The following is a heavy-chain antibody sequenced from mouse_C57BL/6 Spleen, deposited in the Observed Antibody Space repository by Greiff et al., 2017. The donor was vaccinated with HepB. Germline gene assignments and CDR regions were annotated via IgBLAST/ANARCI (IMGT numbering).Heavy chain of an antibody. J-gene: IGHJ3*01. CDR1: GFNIKDDY. CDR3: YGSSGAY. D-gene: IGHD1-1*01. Sequence: VQLKQSGAELVRPGASVKLSCTASGFNIKDDYMHWVKQRPEQGLEWIGWIDPENGDTEYASKFQGKATITADTSSNTAYLQLSSLTSEDTAVYYCYGSSGAYWGQGTLVTVSA. CDR2: IDPENGDT. V-gene: IGHV14-4*01.